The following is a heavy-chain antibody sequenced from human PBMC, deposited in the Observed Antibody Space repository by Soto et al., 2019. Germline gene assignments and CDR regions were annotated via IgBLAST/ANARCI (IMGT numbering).Heavy chain of an antibody. V-gene: IGHV3-23*01. Sequence: GGSLRLSCAASGFTFSSYAMSWVRQAPGKGLEWVSAISGSGGSTYYADSVKGRFTISRDNSKNTLYLQMNSLRAEDTAVYYCAKANKIVVVPAAMYDAFDIWGQGTMVTVSS. D-gene: IGHD2-2*01. CDR3: AKANKIVVVPAAMYDAFDI. CDR2: ISGSGGST. CDR1: GFTFSSYA. J-gene: IGHJ3*02.